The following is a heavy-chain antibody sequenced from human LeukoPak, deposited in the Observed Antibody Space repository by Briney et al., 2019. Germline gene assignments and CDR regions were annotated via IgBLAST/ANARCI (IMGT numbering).Heavy chain of an antibody. CDR1: GFTFSSYA. J-gene: IGHJ2*01. CDR3: VREGVSSSWNNWYFDL. Sequence: GGSLRLSCAASGFTFSSYAMTWVRQAPGKGLEWVSVISGSGTNTDYADSVKGRFTISRDNSKNTLYLQMNSLRAGDTAVYYCVREGVSSSWNNWYFDLWGRGTLVTVSS. V-gene: IGHV3-23*01. D-gene: IGHD6-13*01. CDR2: ISGSGTNT.